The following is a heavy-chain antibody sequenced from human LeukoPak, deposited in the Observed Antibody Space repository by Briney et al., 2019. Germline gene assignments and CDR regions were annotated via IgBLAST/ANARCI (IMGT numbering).Heavy chain of an antibody. J-gene: IGHJ3*02. V-gene: IGHV3-23*01. Sequence: GGSLRLSCAASGFTFGTYAMSWVRQAPGKGLEWVSGISGSGGSTYYADSVKGRFTISRDNSKNTLYLQMNSLRAEDTAVYYCAKDNRKSRITMIVVVTPPDAFDIWGQGTMVTVSS. CDR2: ISGSGGST. D-gene: IGHD3-22*01. CDR1: GFTFGTYA. CDR3: AKDNRKSRITMIVVVTPPDAFDI.